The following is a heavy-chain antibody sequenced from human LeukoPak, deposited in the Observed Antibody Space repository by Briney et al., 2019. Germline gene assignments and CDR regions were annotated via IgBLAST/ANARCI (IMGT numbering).Heavy chain of an antibody. J-gene: IGHJ3*02. Sequence: QPGGSLRLSCAASGFTVSSNYMSWVRQAPGKGLEWVSVIYSGGSTYYADSVKGRFTISRDNSKNALYRQMNSLRAEDTAVYYCARSPPHYDSSGYPLAFDIWGQGTMVTVSS. D-gene: IGHD3-22*01. CDR2: IYSGGST. V-gene: IGHV3-53*01. CDR3: ARSPPHYDSSGYPLAFDI. CDR1: GFTVSSNY.